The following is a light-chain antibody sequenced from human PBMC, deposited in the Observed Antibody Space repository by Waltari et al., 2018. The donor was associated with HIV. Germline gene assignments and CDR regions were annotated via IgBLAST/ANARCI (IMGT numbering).Light chain of an antibody. CDR3: MQVLQAPLT. V-gene: IGKV2-28*01. CDR2: LGS. Sequence: DIVLTQSPLSLPVTPGESASISCQSSQSLLHSNGYNYLDWYLQKPGHSPQLLIYLGSDRADGVPDRFIGSEAGTDFTLKISRVEPEDVGVYYCMQVLQAPLTFGGGTQLEI. J-gene: IGKJ4*02. CDR1: QSLLHSNGYNY.